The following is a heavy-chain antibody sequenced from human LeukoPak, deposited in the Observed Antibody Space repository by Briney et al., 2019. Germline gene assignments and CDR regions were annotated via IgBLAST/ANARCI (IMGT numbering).Heavy chain of an antibody. V-gene: IGHV3-30-3*01. Sequence: GGSLRLSCAASGFTFSSYAMHWVRQAPGKGLEWVAVISYDGSNKYYADSVKGRFTISRDNSKSTLYLQMNSLRTEDTAVYYCARDYEETGAFDIWGQGTMVTVSS. CDR3: ARDYEETGAFDI. CDR1: GFTFSSYA. J-gene: IGHJ3*02. D-gene: IGHD3-16*01. CDR2: ISYDGSNK.